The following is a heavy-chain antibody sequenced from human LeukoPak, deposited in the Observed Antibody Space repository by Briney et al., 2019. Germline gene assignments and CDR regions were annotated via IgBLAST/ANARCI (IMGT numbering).Heavy chain of an antibody. CDR2: ISYAGSNK. D-gene: IGHD6-13*01. J-gene: IGHJ5*02. V-gene: IGHV3-30*03. CDR1: GFTFSTYG. Sequence: GGSLRLSCAASGFTFSTYGMHCVRQAPGKGLEWVAVISYAGSNKYYADSVKGRFGISRDNVKNTLYLQMNSLRAEDTAVYFCAREQPGPWGQGTLVTVSS. CDR3: AREQPGP.